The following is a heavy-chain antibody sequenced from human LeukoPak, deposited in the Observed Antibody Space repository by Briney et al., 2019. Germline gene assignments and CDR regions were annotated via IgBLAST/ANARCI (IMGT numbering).Heavy chain of an antibody. CDR3: AKGYCSSTSCPIDY. J-gene: IGHJ4*02. CDR2: ISGSGGST. D-gene: IGHD2-2*01. Sequence: GGSPRLSCAASGFTFSSYAMSWVRQAPGKGLEWVSAISGSGGSTYYADSVKGRFIISRDNSKNTLYLQMNSLRAEDTAVYYCAKGYCSSTSCPIDYWGQGTLVTVSS. V-gene: IGHV3-23*01. CDR1: GFTFSSYA.